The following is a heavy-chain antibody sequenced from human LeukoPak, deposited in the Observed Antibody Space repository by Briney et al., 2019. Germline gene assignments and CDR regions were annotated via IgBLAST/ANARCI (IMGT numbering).Heavy chain of an antibody. D-gene: IGHD3-10*01. J-gene: IGHJ4*02. CDR2: TRNKANSYTT. V-gene: IGHV3-72*01. Sequence: GGSLRLSCAASGFTFSDHYMDWVRQAPGKGLEWVGRTRNKANSYTTEYAASVKGRFTISRDDSKNSLYLQMNSLKAEDTAVYYCTRSFDYGSGSYKLLFYWGQGTLVTVSS. CDR3: TRSFDYGSGSYKLLFY. CDR1: GFTFSDHY.